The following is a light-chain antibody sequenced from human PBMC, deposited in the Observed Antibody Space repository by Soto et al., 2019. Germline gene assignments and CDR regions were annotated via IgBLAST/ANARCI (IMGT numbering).Light chain of an antibody. CDR1: QDIGND. V-gene: IGKV1-17*01. J-gene: IGKJ1*01. CDR2: LTY. Sequence: DIQMTQSPASLSAYVGDRVTITCRASQDIGNDVGWYQQKPGKAPKRLIYLTYSLQTGVPSRFSGRGSGTDFSLTIISLHPEDSATHFCLQHNSYPRTFGQGTKVEIK. CDR3: LQHNSYPRT.